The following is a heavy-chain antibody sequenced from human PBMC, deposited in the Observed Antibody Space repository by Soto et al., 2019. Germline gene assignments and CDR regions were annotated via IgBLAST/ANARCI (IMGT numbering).Heavy chain of an antibody. CDR3: ARDSVYDFWSGYSTFDP. D-gene: IGHD3-3*01. V-gene: IGHV3-21*01. CDR1: GFTFSSYS. J-gene: IGHJ5*02. Sequence: PGGSLRLSCAASGFTFSSYSMNWVRQAPGKGLEWVSSISSSSSYIYYADSVKGRFTISRDNAKNSLYLQMNSPRAEDTAVYYCARDSVYDFWSGYSTFDPWGQGTLVTVSS. CDR2: ISSSSSYI.